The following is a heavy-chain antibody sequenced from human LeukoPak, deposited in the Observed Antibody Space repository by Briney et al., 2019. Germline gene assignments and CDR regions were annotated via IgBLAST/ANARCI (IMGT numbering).Heavy chain of an antibody. D-gene: IGHD3-3*01. Sequence: SETLSLTCAVYGGSFSGYYWSWIRQPPGKGLEWIGEINHSGSTNYNPSLKSRVTISVDTSKNQFSLKLSSVTAADTAVYYCARATRYYDFWSGQNDYFDYWGQGTLVTVSS. CDR2: INHSGST. CDR1: GGSFSGYY. CDR3: ARATRYYDFWSGQNDYFDY. V-gene: IGHV4-34*01. J-gene: IGHJ4*02.